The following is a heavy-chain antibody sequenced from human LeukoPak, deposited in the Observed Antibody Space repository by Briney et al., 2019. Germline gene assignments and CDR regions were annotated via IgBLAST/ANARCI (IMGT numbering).Heavy chain of an antibody. Sequence: GGSLRLSCAASGFTLSSYEMNWVRQAPGKGLEWVSYISSSGSMIYYADSVKGRFTISRDNAKNSLYLQMNSLRGEDTAVYYCARDPDMVYWGQGTLVTVSS. CDR3: ARDPDMVY. V-gene: IGHV3-48*03. CDR1: GFTLSSYE. CDR2: ISSSGSMI. J-gene: IGHJ4*02. D-gene: IGHD3-10*01.